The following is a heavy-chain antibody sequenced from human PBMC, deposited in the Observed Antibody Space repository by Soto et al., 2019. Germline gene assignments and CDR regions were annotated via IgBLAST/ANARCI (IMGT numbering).Heavy chain of an antibody. Sequence: SETLSLTCTVSGGSISSYYWSWIRQPPGKGLEWIGYIYYSGSTNYNPSLKSRVTISVDTSKNQFSLKLSSVTAADTAVYYCARATYYDSSGYYPRGYYFDYWGQGTLVTVSS. J-gene: IGHJ4*02. D-gene: IGHD3-22*01. V-gene: IGHV4-59*01. CDR2: IYYSGST. CDR1: GGSISSYY. CDR3: ARATYYDSSGYYPRGYYFDY.